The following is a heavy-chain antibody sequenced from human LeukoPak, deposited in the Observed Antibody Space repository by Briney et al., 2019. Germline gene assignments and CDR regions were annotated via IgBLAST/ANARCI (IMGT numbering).Heavy chain of an antibody. V-gene: IGHV3-7*04. J-gene: IGHJ4*02. D-gene: IGHD6-6*01. Sequence: GGSLRLSCAASGFTFSTYAMHWVRQAPGKGLEWVANIKQDGSEKYYVDSVKGRFTISRDNAKNSLYLQMNSLRAEDTAVYFCARERPCAYWGQGTLVTVSS. CDR3: ARERPCAY. CDR1: GFTFSTYA. CDR2: IKQDGSEK.